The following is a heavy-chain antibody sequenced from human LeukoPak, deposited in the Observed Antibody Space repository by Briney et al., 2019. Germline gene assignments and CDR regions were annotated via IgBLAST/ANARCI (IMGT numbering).Heavy chain of an antibody. CDR1: GYTFNNYG. J-gene: IGHJ5*02. CDR2: ISTYNGNT. Sequence: ASVKVSCKASGYTFNNYGITWVRQAPGQGLEWMGWISTYNGNTNYAQKLQGRVTMTTDTSTSTAYMELRSLRSDDTAVYYCARAQLSRGFWFDPWARGTLVTVP. D-gene: IGHD1-1*01. V-gene: IGHV1-18*01. CDR3: ARAQLSRGFWFDP.